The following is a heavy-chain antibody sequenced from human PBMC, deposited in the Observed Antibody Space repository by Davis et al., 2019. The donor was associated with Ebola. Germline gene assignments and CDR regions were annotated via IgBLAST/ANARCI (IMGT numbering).Heavy chain of an antibody. D-gene: IGHD2-2*01. CDR3: ARAPGLIMPSYPFDY. J-gene: IGHJ4*02. CDR2: IIPIFGTA. CDR1: GGTFSSYA. V-gene: IGHV1-69*05. Sequence: SVKVSCKASGGTFSSYAISWVRQAPGQGLEWMGGIIPIFGTANYAQKFQGRVTMTTDTSTSTAYMELRSLRSDDTAVYYCARAPGLIMPSYPFDYWGQGTLVTVSS.